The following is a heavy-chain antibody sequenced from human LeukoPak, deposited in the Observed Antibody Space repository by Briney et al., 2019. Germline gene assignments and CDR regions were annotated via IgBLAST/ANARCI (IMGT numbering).Heavy chain of an antibody. J-gene: IGHJ4*02. CDR3: AKDRHYYDSSGYWL. D-gene: IGHD3-22*01. CDR1: GFTFSSYG. V-gene: IGHV3-33*06. Sequence: GGSPRLSCAASGFTFSSYGMHWVRQAPGKGLEWVAVIWYDGSNKYYADSVKGRFTISRDNSKNTLYLQMNSLRAEDTAVYYCAKDRHYYDSSGYWLWGQGTLVTVSS. CDR2: IWYDGSNK.